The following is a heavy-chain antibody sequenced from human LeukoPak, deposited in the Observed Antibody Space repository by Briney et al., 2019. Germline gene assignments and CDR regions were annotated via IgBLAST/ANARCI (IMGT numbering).Heavy chain of an antibody. CDR3: ARLLDSSGWLFDY. CDR1: GGSISSGDYY. CDR2: IYYSGST. Sequence: TPSETLSLTCTVSGGSISSGDYYWSWIRQPPGKGLEWIGYIYYSGSTNYNPSLKSRVAISVDTSKNQFSLKLSSVTAADTAVYYCARLLDSSGWLFDYWGQGTLVTVSS. V-gene: IGHV4-30-4*01. J-gene: IGHJ4*02. D-gene: IGHD6-19*01.